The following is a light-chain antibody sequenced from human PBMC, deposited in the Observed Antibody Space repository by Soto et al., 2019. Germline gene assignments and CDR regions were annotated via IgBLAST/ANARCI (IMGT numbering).Light chain of an antibody. CDR3: SSYTSSSTIV. CDR2: DVS. CDR1: ISDVGGYNY. V-gene: IGLV2-14*01. Sequence: QSALTRPASVSGSPGQSITISCTGTISDVGGYNYVSWYQQHPGKAPKLMIYDVSNRPSGVSNRFSGSKSGNTASLTISGLQAEDEADYYCSSYTSSSTIVFGTGTKVTVL. J-gene: IGLJ1*01.